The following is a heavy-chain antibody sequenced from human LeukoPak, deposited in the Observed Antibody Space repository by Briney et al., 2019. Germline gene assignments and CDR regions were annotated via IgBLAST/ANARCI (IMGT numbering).Heavy chain of an antibody. D-gene: IGHD2-15*01. J-gene: IGHJ6*02. CDR1: GGSISSSSYS. Sequence: SATLSLTCTVSGGSISSSSYSWVWIRQPPGKGLEWIGNIFYNGSTYYNPSLQSRVTISADSSKNQFSLKLSSVTAADTAGYYCARHMEGSLFYYGMEVWGQGTPVT. CDR3: ARHMEGSLFYYGMEV. CDR2: IFYNGST. V-gene: IGHV4-39*01.